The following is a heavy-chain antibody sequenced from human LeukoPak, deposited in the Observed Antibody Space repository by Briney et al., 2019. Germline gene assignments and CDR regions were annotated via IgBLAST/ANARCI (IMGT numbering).Heavy chain of an antibody. Sequence: GGSLRLSCAASGFTNSNYWMTWVRQAPGKGLERVANIKPDGSEKYYVDSVKGRFTISRDNAKNSLYLQMNSLRAEDTAVYYCARDQTPFVWGQGTLVTVSS. CDR3: ARDQTPFV. CDR2: IKPDGSEK. V-gene: IGHV3-7*01. CDR1: GFTNSNYW. J-gene: IGHJ4*02.